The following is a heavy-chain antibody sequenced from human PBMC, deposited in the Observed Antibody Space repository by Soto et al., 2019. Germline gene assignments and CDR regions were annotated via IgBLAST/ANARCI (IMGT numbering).Heavy chain of an antibody. V-gene: IGHV4-34*01. CDR1: GGSFRNYY. CDR3: ARLAYSGYLQT. CDR2: VNHSGEA. J-gene: IGHJ1*01. D-gene: IGHD1-26*01. Sequence: SETLSLTCGVYGGSFRNYYWIWVRQPPGKGLEWIGEVNHSGEATYNPSLQSRVTISLDTTNNHFSLKMTSVTAADTAVYFCARLAYSGYLQTWGQGSLVTVSS.